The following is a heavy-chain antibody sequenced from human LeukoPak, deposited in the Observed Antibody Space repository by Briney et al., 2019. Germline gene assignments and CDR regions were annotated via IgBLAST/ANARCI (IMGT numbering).Heavy chain of an antibody. CDR3: ARGIFGVPPNWFDP. V-gene: IGHV4-38-2*02. CDR1: GYSISSGYY. J-gene: IGHJ5*02. D-gene: IGHD3-3*01. CDR2: IYHSGST. Sequence: SETLSLTCTVSGYSISSGYYWGWIRQPPGKGLEWIGSIYHSGSTYYNPSLKSRVTISVDTSKNQFSLKLSSVTAADTAVYYCARGIFGVPPNWFDPWGQGTLVTVSS.